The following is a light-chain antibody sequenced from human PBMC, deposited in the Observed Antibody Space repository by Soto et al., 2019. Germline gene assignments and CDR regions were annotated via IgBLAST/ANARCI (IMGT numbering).Light chain of an antibody. CDR3: QQHNDYTAVT. V-gene: IGKV1-5*01. Sequence: DIQMTHSPSTLSASVGDRVTITCQASQTISSSLAWYQFKPGKAPKLLIFDATTLQTGVPSRFSGSGFGTEFTLTITGLQPDDFATYYCQQHNDYTAVTFGQGTKVDIK. CDR1: QTISSS. J-gene: IGKJ2*01. CDR2: DAT.